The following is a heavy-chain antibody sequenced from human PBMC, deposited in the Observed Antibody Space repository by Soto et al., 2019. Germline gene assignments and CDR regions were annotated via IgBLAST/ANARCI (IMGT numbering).Heavy chain of an antibody. CDR2: IYYSGST. D-gene: IGHD2-21*01. J-gene: IGHJ4*02. V-gene: IGHV4-59*11. CDR3: ARIYCGGDCFDY. Sequence: SETLSLTCTVSGGSISSHYWSWIRQPPGKGLEWIGYIYYSGSTNYNPSLKSRVTISVDTSKNQFSLKLSSVTAADTAVYYCARIYCGGDCFDYWGQGTLVTVSS. CDR1: GGSISSHY.